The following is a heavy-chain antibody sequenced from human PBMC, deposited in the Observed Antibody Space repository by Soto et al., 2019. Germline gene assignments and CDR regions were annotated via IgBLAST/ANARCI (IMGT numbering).Heavy chain of an antibody. Sequence: ASVKVSCKASGYTFTAYYMHWVRQAPGQGLEWMGWINPNSGGTNYAQKFQGWVTMTRDTSISTAYMELSRLRSDDTAVYYCARGGAVRFLEWFTGGAFDIWGQGTMVTVSS. D-gene: IGHD3-3*01. CDR1: GYTFTAYY. CDR2: INPNSGGT. V-gene: IGHV1-2*04. J-gene: IGHJ3*02. CDR3: ARGGAVRFLEWFTGGAFDI.